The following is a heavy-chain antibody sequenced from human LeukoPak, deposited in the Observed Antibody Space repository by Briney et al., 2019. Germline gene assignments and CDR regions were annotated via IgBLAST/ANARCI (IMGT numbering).Heavy chain of an antibody. D-gene: IGHD1-26*01. CDR3: ARAWVVGVPGCDY. J-gene: IGHJ4*02. CDR1: GYTFTSHD. CDR2: ISAYNGNT. V-gene: IGHV1-18*01. Sequence: ASVKVSCKASGYTFTSHDINWVRQAPGQGLEWMGWISAYNGNTNYAQKLQGRVTMTTDTSTSTAYMELRSLRSDDTAVYYCARAWVVGVPGCDYWGQGTLVTVSS.